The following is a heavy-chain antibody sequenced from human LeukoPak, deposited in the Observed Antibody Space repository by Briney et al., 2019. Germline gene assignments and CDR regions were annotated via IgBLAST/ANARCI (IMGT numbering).Heavy chain of an antibody. Sequence: GGSLRLSCAASGFTFSSYGMHWVRQAPGKGLEWVAVISYDGSNKYYADSVKGRFTISRDNSKNTLYLQMNSLRAEDTAVYYCARGPLSGYEDYWGQGILVAVSS. D-gene: IGHD5-12*01. CDR1: GFTFSSYG. CDR3: ARGPLSGYEDY. V-gene: IGHV3-30*03. J-gene: IGHJ4*02. CDR2: ISYDGSNK.